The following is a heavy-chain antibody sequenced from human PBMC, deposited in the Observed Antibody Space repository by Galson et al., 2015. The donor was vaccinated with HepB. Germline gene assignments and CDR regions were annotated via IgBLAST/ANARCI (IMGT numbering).Heavy chain of an antibody. D-gene: IGHD1-14*01. CDR3: ASTGAPYYFDY. J-gene: IGHJ4*02. CDR2: ISYDGSNR. CDR1: GFTFSSYA. V-gene: IGHV3-30*04. Sequence: SLRLSCAASGFTFSSYAMHWVRQAPGKGLEWVAVISYDGSNRYYADSVKGRFTISRDNSKNTLYLQMNSLRAEDTAVYYCASTGAPYYFDYWGQGTLVTVSS.